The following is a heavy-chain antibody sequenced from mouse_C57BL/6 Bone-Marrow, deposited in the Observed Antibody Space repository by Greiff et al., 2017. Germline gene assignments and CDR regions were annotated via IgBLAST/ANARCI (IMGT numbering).Heavy chain of an antibody. V-gene: IGHV1-81*01. CDR3: ATRRAY. CDR2: IYPRSGNT. J-gene: IGHJ3*01. CDR1: GYTFTSYG. Sequence: QVQLQQSGAELARPGASVKLSCTASGYTFTSYGISWVKQRTGQGLEWIGEIYPRSGNTYYNEKFKGKATLTADKSSSTAYMELRSLTSADSAVYFCATRRAYWGQGTLVTVSA.